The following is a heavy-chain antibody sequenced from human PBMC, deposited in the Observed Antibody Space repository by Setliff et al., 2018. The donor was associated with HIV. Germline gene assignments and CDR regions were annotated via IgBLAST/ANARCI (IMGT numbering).Heavy chain of an antibody. CDR1: GFTFSSYS. J-gene: IGHJ4*02. D-gene: IGHD2-8*01. CDR3: ARSPIRMRYFDY. V-gene: IGHV3-48*04. Sequence: GGSLRLSCAASGFTFSSYSMNWVRQAPGKGLEWVSYISSSGTIMHYADSVKGRFTISRDNAKNSLHLQMNSLRAEDTSMYYCARSPIRMRYFDYWGQGALVTVSS. CDR2: ISSSGTIM.